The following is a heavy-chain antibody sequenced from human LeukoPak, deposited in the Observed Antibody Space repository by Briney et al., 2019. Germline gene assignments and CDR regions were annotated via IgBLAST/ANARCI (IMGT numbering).Heavy chain of an antibody. CDR2: IYYSGST. CDR1: GYSISRGNW. V-gene: IGHV4-61*01. J-gene: IGHJ6*03. CDR3: ARDFSGSYPHYYMDV. Sequence: SETLSLTCAVSGYSISRGNWWSWIRQPPGKGLEWIGYIYYSGSTNYNPSLKSRVTISVDTSKNQFSLKLSSVTAADTAVYYCARDFSGSYPHYYMDVRGKGTTVTVSS. D-gene: IGHD1-26*01.